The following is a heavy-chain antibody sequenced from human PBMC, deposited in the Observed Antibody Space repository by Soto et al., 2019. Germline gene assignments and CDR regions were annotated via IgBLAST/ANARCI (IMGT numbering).Heavy chain of an antibody. CDR2: IYYTGST. V-gene: IGHV4-59*12. Sequence: SETLSLTCTVSGGSISTYYWTWIRQPPGKGLEWIGHIYYTGSTKYNPSLQSRVTISLDTSKNQFSLKLSSVTAADTAVYYCARDRSSWFGWFDPWGQGTLVTVSS. CDR1: GGSISTYY. CDR3: ARDRSSWFGWFDP. D-gene: IGHD6-13*01. J-gene: IGHJ5*02.